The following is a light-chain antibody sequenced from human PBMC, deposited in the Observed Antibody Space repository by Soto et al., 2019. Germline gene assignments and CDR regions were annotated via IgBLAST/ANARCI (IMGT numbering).Light chain of an antibody. CDR1: SFNIGSNA. CDR2: RND. CDR3: SAWDDSLKRVV. Sequence: QSVLTQPPSASRTPGQRVTISCSGSSFNIGSNAVNWYQQLPGAAPQLLIYRNDQRPSGVPDRFSGGKSGTSASLAISGLQSEDEADCYCSAWDDSLKRVVFGGGTKVTVL. J-gene: IGLJ2*01. V-gene: IGLV1-44*01.